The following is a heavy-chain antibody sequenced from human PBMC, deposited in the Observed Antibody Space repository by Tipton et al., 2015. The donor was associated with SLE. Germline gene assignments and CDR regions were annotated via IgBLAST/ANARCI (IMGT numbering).Heavy chain of an antibody. J-gene: IGHJ5*02. CDR1: GGSISSSSYY. Sequence: TLSLTCTVSGGSISSSSYYWGWIRQPPGKGLEWIGGIYYSESTFSNPSLKSRVTISLDTSKNQFSLKLSSVTAADTAVYYCAAEYDDTLGWFDPWGQGTLVTVSS. CDR2: IYYSEST. D-gene: IGHD3-16*01. CDR3: AAEYDDTLGWFDP. V-gene: IGHV4-39*07.